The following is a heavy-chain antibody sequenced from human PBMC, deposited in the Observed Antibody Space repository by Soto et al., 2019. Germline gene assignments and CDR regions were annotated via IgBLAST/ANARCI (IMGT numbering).Heavy chain of an antibody. CDR2: INHSGST. D-gene: IGHD2-15*01. Sequence: SETLSLTCAVYGGSFSGYYWSWIRQPPGKGLEWIGEINHSGSTNYNPSLKSRVTISVDTSKNQFSLKLSSVTAADTAVYYCARGRVVVVAARHYNWFDPWGQGTLVTV. V-gene: IGHV4-34*01. CDR3: ARGRVVVVAARHYNWFDP. CDR1: GGSFSGYY. J-gene: IGHJ5*02.